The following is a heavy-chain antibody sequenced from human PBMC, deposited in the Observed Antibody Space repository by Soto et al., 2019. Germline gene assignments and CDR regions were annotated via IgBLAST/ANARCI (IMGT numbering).Heavy chain of an antibody. D-gene: IGHD2-15*01. Sequence: QLQLHQSGSGLVKASQTLSLTCTFSGASITYGGYSWSWIRQPPGKGLEWIGYISHLENTFYTPSFQCRLPLPIDGSKILFPLELASLPAADTAVYYCARGGGHAPFDYWGQGPLVTVPS. CDR3: ARGGGHAPFDY. V-gene: IGHV4-30-2*01. J-gene: IGHJ4*02. CDR2: ISHLENT. CDR1: GASITYGGYS.